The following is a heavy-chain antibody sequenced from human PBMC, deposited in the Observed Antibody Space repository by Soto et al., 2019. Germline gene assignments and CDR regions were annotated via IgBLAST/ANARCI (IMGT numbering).Heavy chain of an antibody. J-gene: IGHJ4*02. CDR1: GYTFTSYA. CDR3: ARDPTLYSSGWYPDY. CDR2: INAGNGNT. D-gene: IGHD6-19*01. Sequence: GASVKVSCKASGYTFTSYAMPWVRQAPGQRLEWMGWINAGNGNTKYSQKFQGRVTITRDTSASTAYMELSSLRSEDTAVYYCARDPTLYSSGWYPDYWGQGTLVTVSS. V-gene: IGHV1-3*01.